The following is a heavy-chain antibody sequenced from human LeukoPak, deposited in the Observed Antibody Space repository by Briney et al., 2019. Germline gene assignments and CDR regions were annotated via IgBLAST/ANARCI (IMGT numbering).Heavy chain of an antibody. CDR2: INTNTGNP. CDR3: ARETGYSGYGDFDY. D-gene: IGHD5-12*01. Sequence: ASVKVSCKASGYTFTSYGISWVRQAPGQGLEWMGWINTNTGNPTYAQGFTGRFVFSLDTSVSTAYLQISSLKAEDTAVYYCARETGYSGYGDFDYWGQGTLVTVSS. V-gene: IGHV7-4-1*02. J-gene: IGHJ4*02. CDR1: GYTFTSYG.